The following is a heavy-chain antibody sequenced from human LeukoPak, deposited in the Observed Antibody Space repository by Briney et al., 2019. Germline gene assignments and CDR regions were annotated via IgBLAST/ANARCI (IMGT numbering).Heavy chain of an antibody. CDR2: ISYDGSNK. CDR1: GFTFSSYG. Sequence: GGSLRRSCAASGFTFSSYGMHWVRQAPGKGLEGVAVISYDGSNKYYADSVKGRFTISRDNSKNTLYLQMNSLRTEDTAVYYCAKATYYYGSGSYYNLDYWGQGTLVTVSS. J-gene: IGHJ4*02. V-gene: IGHV3-30*18. CDR3: AKATYYYGSGSYYNLDY. D-gene: IGHD3-10*01.